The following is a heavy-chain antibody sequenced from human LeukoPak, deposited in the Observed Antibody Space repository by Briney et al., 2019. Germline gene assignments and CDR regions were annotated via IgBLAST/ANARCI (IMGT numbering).Heavy chain of an antibody. V-gene: IGHV4-59*01. Sequence: NPSGTLSLTCTVSGASISSWYWSWIRQPPGKGLEWIGNIHGSGNTNYNPSLKSRLSMSLDTSRNQFSLNLTSVTAADTATYYCARETMLAGFASGLGFNYWGQGILVIVSS. CDR3: ARETMLAGFASGLGFNY. CDR1: GASISSWY. J-gene: IGHJ4*02. CDR2: IHGSGNT. D-gene: IGHD6-19*01.